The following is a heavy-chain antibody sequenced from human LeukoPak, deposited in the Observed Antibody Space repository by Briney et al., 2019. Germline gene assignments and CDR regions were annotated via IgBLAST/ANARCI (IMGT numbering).Heavy chain of an antibody. D-gene: IGHD6-6*01. V-gene: IGHV4-59*08. CDR2: IYYSGST. J-gene: IGHJ4*02. CDR1: GGSISSYY. Sequence: SETLSLTCTVSGGSISSYYWTWIRQPPGKGLGLEWIGYIYYSGSTNYNPSLKSRVTISIDTSKNQFSLKLSSVTAADTAVYYCARLWDSSSSLDYWGQGALVTVSS. CDR3: ARLWDSSSSLDY.